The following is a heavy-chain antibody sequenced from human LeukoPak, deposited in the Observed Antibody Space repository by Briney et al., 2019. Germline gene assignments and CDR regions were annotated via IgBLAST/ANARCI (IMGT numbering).Heavy chain of an antibody. D-gene: IGHD3-16*02. V-gene: IGHV4-4*09. CDR3: AKSLYQSYYYYMDV. CDR2: IYTSGST. Sequence: TSETLSLTCTVSGGSISSYYWSWIRQPPGKGLEWIGYIYTSGSTNYNPSLRSRVTISVDTSKNQFSLKLSSVTAADTAVYYCAKSLYQSYYYYMDVWGKGTTVTVSS. CDR1: GGSISSYY. J-gene: IGHJ6*03.